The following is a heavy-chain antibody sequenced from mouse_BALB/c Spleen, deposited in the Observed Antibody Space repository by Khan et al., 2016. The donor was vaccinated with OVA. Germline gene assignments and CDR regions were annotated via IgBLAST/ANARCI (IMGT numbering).Heavy chain of an antibody. V-gene: IGHV3-2*02. Sequence: LQEAGPGLVKPSQSLSLTCTVTCFSIPSDYDWNWIRQFPGNKLEWMGYISYSGDTAHNPSLQSRIPITRDPSKNQFFLQLNSVTTEDTATYDGASTIHYYGGSNFEGYAMDYWGQGTTVTVSS. J-gene: IGHJ4*01. CDR2: ISYSGDT. D-gene: IGHD1-1*01. CDR3: ASTIHYYGGSNFEGYAMDY. CDR1: CFSIPSDYD.